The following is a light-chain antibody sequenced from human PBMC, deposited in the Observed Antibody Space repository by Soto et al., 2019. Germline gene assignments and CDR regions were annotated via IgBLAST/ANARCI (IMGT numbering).Light chain of an antibody. V-gene: IGKV3-11*01. Sequence: EIVLTQSPATLSLSPGERATLSCRASQSVSSYLAWYQQKPGQAPRLLIYGTSNRATGIPARFSGSGSGTDFTLTISSLEPEDFAVYYCQQRSNWPLTFCGGTKVEIK. CDR2: GTS. CDR1: QSVSSY. CDR3: QQRSNWPLT. J-gene: IGKJ4*01.